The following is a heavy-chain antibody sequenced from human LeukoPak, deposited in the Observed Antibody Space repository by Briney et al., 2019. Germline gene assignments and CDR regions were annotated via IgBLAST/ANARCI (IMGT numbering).Heavy chain of an antibody. CDR2: IYTSGST. D-gene: IGHD3-22*01. CDR1: GVSISSYY. V-gene: IGHV4-4*07. CDR3: ARDKYYYDSSAYYYFDY. J-gene: IGHJ4*02. Sequence: SETLSLTCAVSGVSISSYYWSWIRQPAGKGLEWIGRIYTSGSTNYNPSLKSRVTMSVDTSKNQFSLKLSSVTAADTAVYYCARDKYYYDSSAYYYFDYWGQGTLVTVSS.